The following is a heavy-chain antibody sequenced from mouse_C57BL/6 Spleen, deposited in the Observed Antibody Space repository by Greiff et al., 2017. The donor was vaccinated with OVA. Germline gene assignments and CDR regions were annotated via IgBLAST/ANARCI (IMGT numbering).Heavy chain of an antibody. CDR3: ARPYGSGGMDY. Sequence: VQLQQSGAELVMPGASVKLSCKASGYTFTSYWMHWVKQRPGQGLEWIGEIDPSDSYTNYNQKFKGKSTLTVDKSSSTAYMQLSSLTSEDSAVYYCARPYGSGGMDYWGQGTSVTVSS. CDR1: GYTFTSYW. CDR2: IDPSDSYT. V-gene: IGHV1-69*01. J-gene: IGHJ4*01. D-gene: IGHD1-1*01.